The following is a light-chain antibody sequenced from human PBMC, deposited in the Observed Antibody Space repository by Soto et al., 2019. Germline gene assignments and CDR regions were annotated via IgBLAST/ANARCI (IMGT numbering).Light chain of an antibody. V-gene: IGLV1-44*01. Sequence: QSVLTQPPSASGTPGQRVTISCSGSTSNTGSNTVDWYQHLPGTAPKLLIYSLNQRPSGVPDRFSGSKSGTSASLAISGLQSEDEADYYCAAWDDSLNAYVFGTGTKVTVL. CDR1: TSNTGSNT. CDR3: AAWDDSLNAYV. CDR2: SLN. J-gene: IGLJ1*01.